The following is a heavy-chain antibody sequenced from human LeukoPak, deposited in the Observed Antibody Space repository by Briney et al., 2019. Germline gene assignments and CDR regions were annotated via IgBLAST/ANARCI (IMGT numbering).Heavy chain of an antibody. J-gene: IGHJ4*02. CDR1: GFPVSSYY. D-gene: IGHD5-12*01. CDR3: ARGLLSGYDYAPFDY. Sequence: GGSLRLSCAASGFPVSSYYMSWVRQAPGKGLEWVSVLYSGGTTYYPDSVKGRFTISRDNSKNTLYLQMNSLGAEDTAVYYCARGLLSGYDYAPFDYWGQGALVTVSS. CDR2: LYSGGTT. V-gene: IGHV3-53*01.